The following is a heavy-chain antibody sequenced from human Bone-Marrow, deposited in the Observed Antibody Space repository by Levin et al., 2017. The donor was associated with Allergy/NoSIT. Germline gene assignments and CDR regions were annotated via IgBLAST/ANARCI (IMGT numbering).Heavy chain of an antibody. V-gene: IGHV3-48*01. D-gene: IGHD2-21*02. Sequence: GGSLRLSCAASGFTFSVYGMRWVRQAPGKGLEWVSYISGGSSTIHYTESVKGRFTVSRDNAKNSLYLEMNSLRAEDTAVYYCARGRGGDGRDYWGQEILVIVSS. CDR3: ARGRGGDGRDY. CDR1: GFTFSVYG. CDR2: ISGGSSTI. J-gene: IGHJ4*02.